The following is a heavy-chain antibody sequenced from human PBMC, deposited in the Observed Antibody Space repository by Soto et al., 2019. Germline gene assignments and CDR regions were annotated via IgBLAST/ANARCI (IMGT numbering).Heavy chain of an antibody. CDR1: GFTFSSYS. D-gene: IGHD2-2*01. CDR2: ISSSSSYI. J-gene: IGHJ6*02. V-gene: IGHV3-21*01. Sequence: GVSLRLSCAASGFTFSSYSMNWVRQAPGKGLEWVSSISSSSSYIYYADSVKGRFTISRDNAKNSLYLQMNSLRAEDTAVYYCARDHSQYQLLHYGMDVWGQGTTVTVSS. CDR3: ARDHSQYQLLHYGMDV.